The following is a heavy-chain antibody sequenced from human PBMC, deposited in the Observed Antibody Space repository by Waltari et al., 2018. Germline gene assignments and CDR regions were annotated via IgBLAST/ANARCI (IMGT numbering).Heavy chain of an antibody. CDR3: ATEPIYCSGGSCYAH. CDR1: GYTFTGYY. CDR2: INPSSGGT. Sequence: QVQLVQSGAEVKKPGASVKVSCKASGYTFTGYYMHWVRQAPGQGLEWMGGINPSSGGTNNAQKFQGMCTMTRDTSISTAYMELSRLRSDDTAVYYCATEPIYCSGGSCYAHWGQGTLVTVSS. V-gene: IGHV1-2*02. D-gene: IGHD2-15*01. J-gene: IGHJ4*02.